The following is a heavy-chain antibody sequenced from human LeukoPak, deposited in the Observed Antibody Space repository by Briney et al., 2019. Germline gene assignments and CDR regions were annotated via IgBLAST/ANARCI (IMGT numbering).Heavy chain of an antibody. V-gene: IGHV3-7*01. Sequence: GGSLRLSCAGSGFTFSSYWMSWVRQAPGKGLEWVANIKQDGSEKYYVDSVKGRFTISRDNAKNSLYLQMNSLRAEDTAVYYCARDTYYYDSSGYPLDYWGQGTLVTVSS. CDR1: GFTFSSYW. CDR2: IKQDGSEK. D-gene: IGHD3-22*01. J-gene: IGHJ4*02. CDR3: ARDTYYYDSSGYPLDY.